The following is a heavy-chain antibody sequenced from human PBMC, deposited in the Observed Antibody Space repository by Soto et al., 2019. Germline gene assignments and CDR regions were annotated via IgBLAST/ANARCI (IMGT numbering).Heavy chain of an antibody. CDR2: ISTSSSTI. V-gene: IGHV3-48*02. CDR1: GFTFSSYS. J-gene: IGHJ6*02. D-gene: IGHD1-26*01. CDR3: AGRKVGAATSYYYYGMDV. Sequence: EVQLVESGGGLVQPGGSLRLSCAASGFTFSSYSMNWVRQAPGKVLEWVSYISTSSSTIYSADSVKGRFTISRDNAKNSLYLQMNSLRDEDTAVYYCAGRKVGAATSYYYYGMDVWGQGTTVTVSS.